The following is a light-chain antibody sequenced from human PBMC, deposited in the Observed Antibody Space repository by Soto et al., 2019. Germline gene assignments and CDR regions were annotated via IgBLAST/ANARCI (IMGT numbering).Light chain of an antibody. CDR1: QGIARV. CDR2: AAS. CDR3: QQAYSFPIT. Sequence: DIQMTQSPSSVSASVVYRVTITCRASQGIARVLGWYQQKPAKAPKILIFAASSLQSGVPSRFSASGSGTDFTLSISNLQPEDFATYYCQQAYSFPITFGQGTRLEIK. V-gene: IGKV1-12*01. J-gene: IGKJ5*01.